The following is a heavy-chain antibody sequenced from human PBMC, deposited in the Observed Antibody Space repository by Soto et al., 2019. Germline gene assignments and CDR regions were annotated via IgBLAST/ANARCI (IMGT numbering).Heavy chain of an antibody. CDR3: ARDGGQGRGVIGHY. J-gene: IGHJ4*02. V-gene: IGHV4-34*01. CDR1: GGSFSGYY. CDR2: INHSGST. Sequence: PSETLSLTCAVYGGSFSGYYWSWIRQPPGKGLEWIGEINHSGSTNYNPSLKSRVTILLDTSTNQFSLTLTSVTAADTAVYYCARDGGQGRGVIGHYWGRGILVTVSS. D-gene: IGHD3-16*02.